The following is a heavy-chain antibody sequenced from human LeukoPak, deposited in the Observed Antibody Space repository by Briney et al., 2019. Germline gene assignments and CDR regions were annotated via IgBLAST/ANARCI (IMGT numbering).Heavy chain of an antibody. V-gene: IGHV3-30-3*01. Sequence: GGSLRLSCAASGLTFSGYDMHWVRQAPGKGLEWVAFMSHDGSTKYYADSVKGRFTISRDNSKNTLYLQMNSLRAEDTAVYYCARGYDYTHYYLDYWGQGTLVTVSS. D-gene: IGHD2-2*02. CDR3: ARGYDYTHYYLDY. CDR1: GLTFSGYD. J-gene: IGHJ4*02. CDR2: MSHDGSTK.